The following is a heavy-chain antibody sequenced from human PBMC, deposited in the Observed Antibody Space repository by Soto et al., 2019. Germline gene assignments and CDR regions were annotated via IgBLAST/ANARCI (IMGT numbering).Heavy chain of an antibody. CDR3: AREGTVGAYHYFDY. Sequence: GGSLRLSCAASGFTVSSNYMSWVRQAPGKGLEWVSVIYSGGGTYYADSVKGRFTISRDNSKNTLYLQMNSLRAEDTAVYYCAREGTVGAYHYFDYWGQGTLVTVSS. V-gene: IGHV3-66*01. CDR2: IYSGGGT. CDR1: GFTVSSNY. D-gene: IGHD1-26*01. J-gene: IGHJ4*02.